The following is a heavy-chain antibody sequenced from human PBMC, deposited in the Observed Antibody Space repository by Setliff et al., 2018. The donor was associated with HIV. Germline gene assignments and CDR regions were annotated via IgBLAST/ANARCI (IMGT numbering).Heavy chain of an antibody. V-gene: IGHV4-59*11. CDR3: ATDTSISWFYH. CDR2: IYYSGST. Sequence: PSETLSLTCTVSGGSISSHYWSWIRQPPGKGLEWIGSIYYSGSTNYNPSLKSRVTISVDTSKNQFSQKPSSVTAADTAVYYCATDTSISWFYHWGQGTLVTVSS. D-gene: IGHD1-1*01. J-gene: IGHJ5*01. CDR1: GGSISSHY.